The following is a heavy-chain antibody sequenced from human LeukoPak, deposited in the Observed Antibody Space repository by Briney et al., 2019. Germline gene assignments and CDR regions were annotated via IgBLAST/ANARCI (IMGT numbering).Heavy chain of an antibody. CDR2: IYTSGST. CDR3: ARGLLWGSGYYSPREPPLPYYY. J-gene: IGHJ4*02. D-gene: IGHD3-22*01. CDR1: GGSISSYY. Sequence: SETLSLTCTVSGGSISSYYWSWIRQPAGKGLEWIGRIYTSGSTNYNPSLKSRVTMSVDTSKNQFSLKLSSVTAADTAVYYCARGLLWGSGYYSPREPPLPYYYWGQGTLVTVSS. V-gene: IGHV4-4*07.